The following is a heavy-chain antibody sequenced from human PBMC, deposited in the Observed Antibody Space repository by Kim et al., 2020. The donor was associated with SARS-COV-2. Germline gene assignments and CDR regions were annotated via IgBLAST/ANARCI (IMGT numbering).Heavy chain of an antibody. Sequence: SETLSLTCTVSGGSINSYSWSWIRQPAGKGLEWIGCFYTSGSTNYNPSLKSRVTMSVDRSKNQFSLKLSSVTAADTAVYYCTRGSGWYGNWGPGTLVTVSS. CDR2: FYTSGST. J-gene: IGHJ4*02. CDR3: TRGSGWYGN. CDR1: GGSINSYS. V-gene: IGHV4-4*07. D-gene: IGHD6-19*01.